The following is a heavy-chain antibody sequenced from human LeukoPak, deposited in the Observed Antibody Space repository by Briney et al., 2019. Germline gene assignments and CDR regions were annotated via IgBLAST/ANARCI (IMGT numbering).Heavy chain of an antibody. Sequence: GGSLRLSCAASGFTFSSYSMNWVRQAPGKGLEWVSSISSSSSYIYYADSVKGRYTISRDNAKNSLYLQMNSLRAEDTAVYYCARGGPSTGFDYWGQGTLVTVSS. CDR1: GFTFSSYS. CDR2: ISSSSSYI. J-gene: IGHJ4*02. V-gene: IGHV3-21*01. D-gene: IGHD2-2*01. CDR3: ARGGPSTGFDY.